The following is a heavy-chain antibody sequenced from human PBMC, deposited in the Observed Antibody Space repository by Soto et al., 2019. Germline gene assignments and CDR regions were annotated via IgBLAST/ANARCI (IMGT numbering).Heavy chain of an antibody. D-gene: IGHD2-2*03. CDR2: INPSGGGT. Sequence: ASVKVSCKASGYIFTNYYMHWVRQAPGQGLEWMGRINPSGGGTNYAQKFQGWVTMTRDTSISTAYMELSRLRSDDTAVYYCARDARGDEAPMDYWGQGTLVIVSS. CDR3: ARDARGDEAPMDY. CDR1: GYIFTNYY. J-gene: IGHJ4*02. V-gene: IGHV1-2*04.